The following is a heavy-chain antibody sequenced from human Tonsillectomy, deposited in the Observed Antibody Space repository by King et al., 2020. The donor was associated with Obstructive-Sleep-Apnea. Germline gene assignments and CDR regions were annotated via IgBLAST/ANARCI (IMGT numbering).Heavy chain of an antibody. CDR3: AGAWDCSGGSCYSFIFDP. CDR2: IWYDGSNK. CDR1: GFTFSSYG. J-gene: IGHJ5*02. Sequence: VQLVESGGGVVQPGRSLRLSCAASGFTFSSYGMHWVRQAPGKGLEWVAVIWYDGSNKYYSDSWKGRFPISRDNSKNTRYLQMNSLRAEDTAVYYCAGAWDCSGGSCYSFIFDPWGQGTLVTVSS. V-gene: IGHV3-33*01. D-gene: IGHD2-15*01.